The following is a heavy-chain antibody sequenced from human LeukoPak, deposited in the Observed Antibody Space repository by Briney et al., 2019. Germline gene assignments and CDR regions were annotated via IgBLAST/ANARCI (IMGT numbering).Heavy chain of an antibody. CDR1: GFTFSSYS. V-gene: IGHV3-21*01. D-gene: IGHD2-21*02. Sequence: SGGSLRLSCAASGFTFSSYSMNWVRQAPGKGLEWVSSISSSSSYIYYADSVKGRFTISRDNAKNSLYLQMNSLRAEDTAVCYCARSPRVIGDSHFDYWGQGTLVTVSS. CDR3: ARSPRVIGDSHFDY. CDR2: ISSSSSYI. J-gene: IGHJ4*02.